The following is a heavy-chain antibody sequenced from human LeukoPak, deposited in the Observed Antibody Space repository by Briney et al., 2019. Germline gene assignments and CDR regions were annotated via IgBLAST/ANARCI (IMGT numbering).Heavy chain of an antibody. CDR1: GFTFSSYG. V-gene: IGHV3-30*18. D-gene: IGHD3-22*01. CDR3: AKPHLTEYYYDSSGYITY. Sequence: HAGGSLRLSCAASGFTFSSYGMHWVRQAPGKGLEWVAVISYDGSNKYYADSVKGRFTISRDNSKNTLYLQMNSLRAEDTAVYYCAKPHLTEYYYDSSGYITYWGQGTLVTVSS. CDR2: ISYDGSNK. J-gene: IGHJ4*02.